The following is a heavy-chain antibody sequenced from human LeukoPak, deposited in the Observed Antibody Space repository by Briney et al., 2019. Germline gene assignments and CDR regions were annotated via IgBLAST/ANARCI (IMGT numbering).Heavy chain of an antibody. Sequence: GGSLRLSCAASGFTFSSHWMHWVRQAPGKGLVWVSRIIGDGSYTTYADSVKGRFTISRDNAKNSLYLQMNNLRAEDTAVYYCARALDVWGKGTTVTVSS. V-gene: IGHV3-74*03. CDR1: GFTFSSHW. J-gene: IGHJ6*04. CDR3: ARALDV. CDR2: IIGDGSYT.